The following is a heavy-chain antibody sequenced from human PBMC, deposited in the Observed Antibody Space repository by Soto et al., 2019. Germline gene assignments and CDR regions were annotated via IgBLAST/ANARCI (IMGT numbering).Heavy chain of an antibody. Sequence: EVQLVESGGGLVQPGGSLRLSCAASGFTFSSYSMNWVRQAPGKGLEWVSYISSSSSTIYYADSVKGRFTISRDNAKNSLYLQKNSLRAEDTAVYYCARHPERIAQIGGFDPWGQGTLVTASS. J-gene: IGHJ5*02. D-gene: IGHD6-13*01. CDR2: ISSSSSTI. V-gene: IGHV3-48*01. CDR1: GFTFSSYS. CDR3: ARHPERIAQIGGFDP.